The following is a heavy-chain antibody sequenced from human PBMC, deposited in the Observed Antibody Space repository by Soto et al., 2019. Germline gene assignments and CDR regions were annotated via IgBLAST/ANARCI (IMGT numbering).Heavy chain of an antibody. CDR1: VASVTSGDYY. V-gene: IGHV4-30-4*01. CDR2: IHSSETT. Sequence: QVQLQESGPGLGKPSQTLSLTGTVSVASVTSGDYYGSWVRRPPGGGLDWIGYIHSSETTYYNPSLKSRVQILVETFKNQFSLEVSSVTAADTAVYYCARAHRYYDYPDIWGQGTTVTVSS. D-gene: IGHD3-16*01. CDR3: ARAHRYYDYPDI. J-gene: IGHJ3*02.